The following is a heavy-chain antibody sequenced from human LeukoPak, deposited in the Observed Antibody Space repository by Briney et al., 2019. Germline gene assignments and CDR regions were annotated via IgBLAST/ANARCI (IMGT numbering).Heavy chain of an antibody. CDR2: IKSKLDGGTT. D-gene: IGHD6-13*01. CDR1: GFTFTNAW. Sequence: GESLRLSCGASGFTFTNAWMNCVRQAPGKGVEWVGRIKSKLDGGTTDYAAPVKSSFTISRDASKTTLFMHMNSLKSDDTAFYYSTARLYSPTWSRFDYWGEGTLVTVSS. CDR3: TARLYSPTWSRFDY. J-gene: IGHJ4*02. V-gene: IGHV3-15*01.